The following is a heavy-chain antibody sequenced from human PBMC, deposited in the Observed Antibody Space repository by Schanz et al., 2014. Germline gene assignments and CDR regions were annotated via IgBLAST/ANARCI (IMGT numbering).Heavy chain of an antibody. D-gene: IGHD7-27*01. CDR3: ARENLNWEAFDI. J-gene: IGHJ3*02. V-gene: IGHV3-48*04. CDR2: ISRDGTTS. Sequence: EVQLVESGGNLVQPGGSLRLSCAASGFTFRNNWMHWFRQGPGKGLEWLSYISRDGTTSYYADSVKGRFTISRDNAKNSLYLEMTSLRGEDTAVYYCARENLNWEAFDIWGQGTVVTVSS. CDR1: GFTFRNNW.